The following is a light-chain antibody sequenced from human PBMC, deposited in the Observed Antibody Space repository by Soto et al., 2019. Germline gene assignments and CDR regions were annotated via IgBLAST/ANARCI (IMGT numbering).Light chain of an antibody. CDR2: DAS. Sequence: DIQMTQSPSTLSASVGDTVTITCRASQSISNCLAWYQHKPGKAPKVVIYDASSLGSGVPSRFSGSGSGTEFTLTISSLQPGDSATYFCQQYNSYSPWTFGQGTKVEIK. V-gene: IGKV1-5*01. CDR1: QSISNC. CDR3: QQYNSYSPWT. J-gene: IGKJ1*01.